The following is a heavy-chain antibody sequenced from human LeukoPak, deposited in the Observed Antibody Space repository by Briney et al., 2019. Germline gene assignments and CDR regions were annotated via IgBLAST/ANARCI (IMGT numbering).Heavy chain of an antibody. J-gene: IGHJ3*02. CDR1: GFTFSSYA. V-gene: IGHV3-30*01. CDR3: ASPRRAFDI. Sequence: GGSLRLSCAASGFTFSSYAMHWVPQAPGKGLEWVAVISYDGSNKYYADSVKGRFTISRDNFKNTLYLQMNSLRAEDTAVYYCASPRRAFDIWGQGTMVTVSS. CDR2: ISYDGSNK.